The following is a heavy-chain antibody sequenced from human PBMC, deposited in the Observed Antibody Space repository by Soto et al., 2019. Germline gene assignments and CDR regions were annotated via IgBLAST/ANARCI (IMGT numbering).Heavy chain of an antibody. CDR2: IHTGGST. Sequence: GGSLRLSCAASGFTVTNNYMSWVRQAPGKGLEWVSVIHTGGSTYYADSVKGRFTISRDNSKNTLYLQMNSLRAEDTAVYYCARDNRVDTAMGIDYWGQGTLVTVSS. D-gene: IGHD5-18*01. V-gene: IGHV3-66*01. J-gene: IGHJ4*02. CDR3: ARDNRVDTAMGIDY. CDR1: GFTVTNNY.